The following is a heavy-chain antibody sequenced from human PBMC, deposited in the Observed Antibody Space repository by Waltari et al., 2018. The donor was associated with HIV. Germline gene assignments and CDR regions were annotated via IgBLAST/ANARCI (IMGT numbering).Heavy chain of an antibody. Sequence: QVPLVASGGGVVQPRRSLRLSCAASGFTLSSYGMHWVRQAPGKGLEWVAVISYDGSNKYYAGSVKGRFTITRDNSKNTLYLQMNSLRAEDTAVYYCAKDRQKIGYYDILTGYLDYWGQGTLVTVSS. CDR3: AKDRQKIGYYDILTGYLDY. J-gene: IGHJ4*02. CDR2: ISYDGSNK. CDR1: GFTLSSYG. D-gene: IGHD3-9*01. V-gene: IGHV3-30*18.